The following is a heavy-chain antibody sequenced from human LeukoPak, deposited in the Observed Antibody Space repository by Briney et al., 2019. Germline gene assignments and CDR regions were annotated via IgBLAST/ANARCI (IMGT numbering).Heavy chain of an antibody. V-gene: IGHV1-2*02. J-gene: IGHJ5*02. D-gene: IGHD6-19*01. CDR1: GYTFTGYY. Sequence: ASVKVSCKASGYTFTGYYMHWVRQAPGQGLEWMGWINPNSGGTNYAQKFQGRVTMTRDTSISTAYMELSRLRSDDTAMYYCARAGRAYSSGWYWFDPWGQGTLVTVSS. CDR2: INPNSGGT. CDR3: ARAGRAYSSGWYWFDP.